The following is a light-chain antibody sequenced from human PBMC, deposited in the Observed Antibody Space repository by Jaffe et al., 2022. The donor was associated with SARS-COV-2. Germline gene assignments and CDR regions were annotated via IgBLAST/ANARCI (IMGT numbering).Light chain of an antibody. CDR2: WAS. J-gene: IGKJ3*01. V-gene: IGKV4-1*01. CDR1: QNVLYDSNNKNY. Sequence: DIVMTQSPDSLAVSLGERATINCRSSQNVLYDSNNKNYLAWYQQKPGQPPKLLIYWASTRESGVPDRFSGSGSGTDFTLTISSLQAEDVAVYYCQQYYNTPFTFGPGTTVDIK. CDR3: QQYYNTPFT.